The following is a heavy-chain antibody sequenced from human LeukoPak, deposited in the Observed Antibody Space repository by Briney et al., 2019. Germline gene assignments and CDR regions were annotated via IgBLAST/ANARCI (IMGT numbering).Heavy chain of an antibody. J-gene: IGHJ6*02. CDR3: ARDPYDSSGSYLERYGRDV. CDR2: INTSGGST. V-gene: IGHV1-46*01. D-gene: IGHD3-22*01. Sequence: ASVKVSCKASGYTFTSYFMHWVRQAPGQGLEWMGIINTSGGSTSYAQKFQGRVTMTRDTSTSTVYMELSSLRSEDTAVYYCARDPYDSSGSYLERYGRDVWGQGTTVIVSS. CDR1: GYTFTSYF.